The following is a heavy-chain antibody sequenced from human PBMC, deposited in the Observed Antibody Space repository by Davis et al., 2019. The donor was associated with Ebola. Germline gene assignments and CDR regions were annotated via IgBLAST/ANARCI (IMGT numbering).Heavy chain of an antibody. J-gene: IGHJ4*02. V-gene: IGHV5-51*01. CDR3: ARLDSSEDGY. D-gene: IGHD6-19*01. CDR2: IHPGDSDA. CDR1: GYSFTNYW. Sequence: GESLKISCKASGYSFTNYWIAWVRQMPGKGLEWMGIIHPGDSDARYSPSFQGQVIISADKSISTAYVQWSSLKASDTAMYYCARLDSSEDGYWGQGTLVTVSS.